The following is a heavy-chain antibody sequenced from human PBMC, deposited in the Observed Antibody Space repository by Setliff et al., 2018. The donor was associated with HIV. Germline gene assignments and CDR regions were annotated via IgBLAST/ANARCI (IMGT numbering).Heavy chain of an antibody. CDR2: IYTSGST. CDR3: ARHGTWNSQRFHFDY. CDR1: GGSISSYY. D-gene: IGHD1-7*01. V-gene: IGHV4-4*09. Sequence: PSETLSLTCTVSGGSISSYYWSWIRQLPGKGLEWIGYIYTSGSTNYNPSLKSRVTISVDTSKNQFSLKLSSVTAADTAVYYCARHGTWNSQRFHFDYWGQGTLVTVSS. J-gene: IGHJ4*02.